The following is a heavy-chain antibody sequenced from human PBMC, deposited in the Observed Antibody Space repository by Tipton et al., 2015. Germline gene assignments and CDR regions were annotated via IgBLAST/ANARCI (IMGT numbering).Heavy chain of an antibody. V-gene: IGHV3-7*02. D-gene: IGHD6-13*01. CDR2: IKQDGSEK. Sequence: SLRLSCAASGFTVSYYWMTWVRQAPGKGLEWVANIKQDGSEKYYVDSVKGRFTISRDNAQNSVYLQMKSLRVGDTALYFCARGSYSSSPYYYAMDVWGQGTTVTVSS. CDR3: ARGSYSSSPYYYAMDV. J-gene: IGHJ6*02. CDR1: GFTVSYYW.